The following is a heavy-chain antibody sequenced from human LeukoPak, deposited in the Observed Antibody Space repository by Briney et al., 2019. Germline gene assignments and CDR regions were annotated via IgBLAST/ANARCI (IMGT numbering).Heavy chain of an antibody. D-gene: IGHD6-19*01. CDR1: GFTVSSNY. Sequence: GGSLRLSCAASGFTVSSNYMSWVRQAPGKGLGWVAVIWYDGSNKYYADSVKGRFTISRDNSKNTLYLQMNSLRAEDTAVYYCAREDSSGWYGVYYYYYYGMDVWAKGPRSPSP. V-gene: IGHV3-33*08. CDR2: IWYDGSNK. J-gene: IGHJ6*02. CDR3: AREDSSGWYGVYYYYYYGMDV.